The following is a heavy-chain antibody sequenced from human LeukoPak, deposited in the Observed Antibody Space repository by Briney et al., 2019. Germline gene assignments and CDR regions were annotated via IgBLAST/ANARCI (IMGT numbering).Heavy chain of an antibody. CDR1: GFSFSNAW. Sequence: PGGSLRLSCTASGFSFSNAWVSWVRQAPGKGLEWVGRITSKADGGTRDYAAPVKGRFTISRDDSKNTMYLQMNSLKTEDTAVYYCTTPERYYYDTGDFYGSPYWGQGTLVTVSS. D-gene: IGHD3-22*01. J-gene: IGHJ4*02. CDR2: ITSKADGGTR. V-gene: IGHV3-15*01. CDR3: TTPERYYYDTGDFYGSPY.